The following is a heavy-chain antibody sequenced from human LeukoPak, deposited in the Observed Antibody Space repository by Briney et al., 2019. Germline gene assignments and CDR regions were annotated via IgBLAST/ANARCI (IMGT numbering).Heavy chain of an antibody. D-gene: IGHD3-10*02. CDR3: ARGYLRGVQNVGY. Sequence: GGSLRLSCAASGFTFSSYSMNWVRQAPGKGLEWVSSISSSSSYIYYADSVKGRFTISRDNAKNSLYLQMNSLRAEDTAVYYCARGYLRGVQNVGYWGQGALVTVSS. J-gene: IGHJ4*02. CDR1: GFTFSSYS. V-gene: IGHV3-21*01. CDR2: ISSSSSYI.